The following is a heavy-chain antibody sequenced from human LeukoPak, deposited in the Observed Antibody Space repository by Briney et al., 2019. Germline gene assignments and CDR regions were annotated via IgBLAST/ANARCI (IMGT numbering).Heavy chain of an antibody. J-gene: IGHJ4*02. CDR3: AKDRQYNSGWGLYDY. CDR1: GFTFSSYA. V-gene: IGHV3-23*01. D-gene: IGHD6-19*01. Sequence: GGSLRLSCAASGFTFSSYAVSWVRQSPGKGLEWVSAIGGGGSSTYYADSVKGRFTISRDNSKSTLYLQMNSLRAEDTAVYYCAKDRQYNSGWGLYDYWGQGSLVTVSS. CDR2: IGGGGSST.